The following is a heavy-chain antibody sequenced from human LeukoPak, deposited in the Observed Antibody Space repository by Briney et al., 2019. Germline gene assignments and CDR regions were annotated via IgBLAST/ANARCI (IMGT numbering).Heavy chain of an antibody. Sequence: ASVKVSCKASGYTFTSYDINWVRQATGQGLEWMGWMNPNSGNTGYAQKFQGRVTITRNTSISTAYMEQSSLRSEDTAVYYCARRLELRSFRKEYYYYYMDVWGKGTTVTVSS. D-gene: IGHD1-7*01. V-gene: IGHV1-8*03. CDR1: GYTFTSYD. J-gene: IGHJ6*03. CDR3: ARRLELRSFRKEYYYYYMDV. CDR2: MNPNSGNT.